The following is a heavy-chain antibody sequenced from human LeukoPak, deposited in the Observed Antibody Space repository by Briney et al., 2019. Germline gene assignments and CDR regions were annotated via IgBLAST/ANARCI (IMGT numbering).Heavy chain of an antibody. CDR1: GFTFSGSG. D-gene: IGHD3-3*01. Sequence: GGSLRLSCVASGFTFSGSGIQWVRQASGKGLEWVGRIRNKANSYATTYAASVKGRFTIFGDDSKNTAYLQMNNLKTEDTAVYFCATNKFDFRDYYYYMDVWGKGTTVTVSS. J-gene: IGHJ6*03. CDR3: ATNKFDFRDYYYYMDV. CDR2: IRNKANSYAT. V-gene: IGHV3-73*01.